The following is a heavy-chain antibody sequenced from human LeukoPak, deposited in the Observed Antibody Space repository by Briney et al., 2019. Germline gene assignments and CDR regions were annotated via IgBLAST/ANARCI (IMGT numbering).Heavy chain of an antibody. Sequence: ASVKVSCKASGYTFTSYVITWVRQAPGKGLEWMGWISDYRGNTNYARDLQGRVTMTTDTSTSTAYMELRSLRSDDTALYYCARVVRGKEGNYYYYYGVDVWGQGTTVTVSS. CDR2: ISDYRGNT. V-gene: IGHV1-18*01. CDR3: ARVVRGKEGNYYYYYGVDV. D-gene: IGHD4-23*01. CDR1: GYTFTSYV. J-gene: IGHJ6*02.